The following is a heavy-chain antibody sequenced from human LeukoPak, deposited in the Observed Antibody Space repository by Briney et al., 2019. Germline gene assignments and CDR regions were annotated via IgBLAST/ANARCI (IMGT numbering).Heavy chain of an antibody. CDR2: IRYDGSNK. Sequence: PGGSLRLSCAASGFTFSSYGMHWVRQAPGKGLEWVAFIRYDGSNKYYADSVKGRFTISRDNSKNTLYLQMNSLRVEDTAVYYCARDLIWGVTFADDYWGQGTLVTVSS. CDR1: GFTFSSYG. V-gene: IGHV3-30*02. J-gene: IGHJ4*02. CDR3: ARDLIWGVTFADDY. D-gene: IGHD3-10*01.